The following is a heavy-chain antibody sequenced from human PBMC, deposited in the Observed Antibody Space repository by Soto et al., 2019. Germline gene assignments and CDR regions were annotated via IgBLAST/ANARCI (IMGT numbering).Heavy chain of an antibody. CDR1: GLTVSNNY. V-gene: IGHV3-66*01. CDR3: ARAMGQE. J-gene: IGHJ4*02. CDR2: IYSGGST. D-gene: IGHD3-16*01. Sequence: EVELVESGGGLVQPGGSLRLSCAASGLTVSNNYMIWVRQAPGKGLEWVSVIYSGGSTYYADSVKGRVTMSRDNSKNALYLQMNSLRVEDTAVYCWARAMGQEWGQGTLVIVSS.